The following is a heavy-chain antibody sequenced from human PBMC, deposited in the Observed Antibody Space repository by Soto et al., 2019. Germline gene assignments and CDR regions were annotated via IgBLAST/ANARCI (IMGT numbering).Heavy chain of an antibody. D-gene: IGHD4-17*01. J-gene: IGHJ4*02. V-gene: IGHV4-59*08. CDR1: GGSVTNYY. Sequence: QVQLQESGPGLVKSSETLSLTCTVSGGSVTNYYWSWIRQPPGKGLEWIGYIHSTGTTNYNPSLRSRITTSVDTSKDQLSLKVNSVTAADTAVYYCARHSYGGLDYWGQGTLVTVSS. CDR3: ARHSYGGLDY. CDR2: IHSTGTT.